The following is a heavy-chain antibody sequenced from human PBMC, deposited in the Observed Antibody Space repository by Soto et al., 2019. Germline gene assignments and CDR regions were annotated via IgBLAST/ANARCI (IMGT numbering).Heavy chain of an antibody. V-gene: IGHV4-34*01. CDR1: GGSFSGYY. CDR2: INHSGST. CDR3: ARGRITMVRGVIDY. Sequence: PSETLSLTCAVYGGSFSGYYWSWIRQPPGKGLEWIGEINHSGSTNYNPSLKSRVTISVDTSKNQSSLKLSSVTAADTAVYYCARGRITMVRGVIDYWGQGTLVTVSS. J-gene: IGHJ4*02. D-gene: IGHD3-10*01.